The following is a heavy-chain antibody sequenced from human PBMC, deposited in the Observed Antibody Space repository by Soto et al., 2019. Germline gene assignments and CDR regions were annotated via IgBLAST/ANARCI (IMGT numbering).Heavy chain of an antibody. J-gene: IGHJ3*02. CDR2: ISGTGSRT. CDR3: AKDQRFSAEYGDYWARSAFDM. CDR1: ELTFSNYA. D-gene: IGHD4-17*01. Sequence: EVQLLESGGGLVQPGGSLRLSCAASELTFSNYAVSWVRQAPGKGLEWVSIISGTGSRTSYADSVKGRFAISRDNSKNTGYLQMNNLRAEDTAIYYGAKDQRFSAEYGDYWARSAFDMWGQGTMVTVSS. V-gene: IGHV3-23*01.